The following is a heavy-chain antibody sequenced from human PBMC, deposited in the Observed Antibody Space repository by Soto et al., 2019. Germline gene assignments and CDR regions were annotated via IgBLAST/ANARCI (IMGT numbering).Heavy chain of an antibody. V-gene: IGHV3-72*01. Sequence: GGSLRLSCAASGFTFSDHYMACVPQAPEKGLEWVGRIRNKANSYTTEYAASVKGRFTMSRDDAKNSLYLQMNSLKSEDTAVYYCASRITAAGTGAFDIWGQGTMVT. CDR1: GFTFSDHY. J-gene: IGHJ3*02. CDR3: ASRITAAGTGAFDI. CDR2: IRNKANSYTT. D-gene: IGHD6-13*01.